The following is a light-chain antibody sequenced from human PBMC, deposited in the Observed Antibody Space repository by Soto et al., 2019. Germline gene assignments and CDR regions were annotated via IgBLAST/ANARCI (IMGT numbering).Light chain of an antibody. Sequence: EIVMTQSPATLSVSPGERATLSCRASQSVSSNLAWYQQKPGQAPRLLIYGASTRATGIPARFSGSGSGTEFTLTISSLQSEDFAVYYCQHYGRSAIFTLGPGTTVDIK. V-gene: IGKV3-15*01. CDR2: GAS. J-gene: IGKJ3*01. CDR1: QSVSSN. CDR3: QHYGRSAIFT.